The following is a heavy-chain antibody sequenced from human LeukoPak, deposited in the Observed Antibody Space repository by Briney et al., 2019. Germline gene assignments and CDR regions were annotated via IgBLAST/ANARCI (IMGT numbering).Heavy chain of an antibody. CDR1: GITVSSNY. V-gene: IGHV3-53*01. CDR3: AKVHYYDSSGYYYGMDV. J-gene: IGHJ6*02. CDR2: IYSGGST. D-gene: IGHD3-22*01. Sequence: PGGSLRLSCAASGITVSSNYMTWVRQAPGKGLEWVSVIYSGGSTYYADSVKGRFTISRDNSKNTLYLQMNSLRAEDTAVYYCAKVHYYDSSGYYYGMDVWGQGTTVTVSS.